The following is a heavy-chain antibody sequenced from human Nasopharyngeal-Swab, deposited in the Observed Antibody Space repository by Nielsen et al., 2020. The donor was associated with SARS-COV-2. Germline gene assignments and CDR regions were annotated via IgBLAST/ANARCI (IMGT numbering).Heavy chain of an antibody. Sequence: GGSLRLSCAASGFTFSSYSMNWVRQAPGKGLEWVSSISSSSSYIYYADSVKGRFTISRDNAKNSLYLQMNSLRAEDTAVYYCARVGGYYDSSGYGGDFDYWGQGTLVTASS. CDR1: GFTFSSYS. D-gene: IGHD3-22*01. J-gene: IGHJ4*02. V-gene: IGHV3-21*01. CDR3: ARVGGYYDSSGYGGDFDY. CDR2: ISSSSSYI.